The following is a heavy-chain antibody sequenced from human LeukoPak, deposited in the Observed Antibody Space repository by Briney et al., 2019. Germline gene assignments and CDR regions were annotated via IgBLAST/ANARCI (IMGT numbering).Heavy chain of an antibody. CDR2: IYYSGST. D-gene: IGHD1-1*01. CDR1: GGSISSYY. J-gene: IGHJ6*03. Sequence: TSETLSLTCTVSGGSISSYYWSWIRQPPGKGLGWIGYIYYSGSTNYNPSLKGRVTISVDTSKNQFSLKLSSVTAADTAVYYCARHGTTGIVGANYYMDVWGKGTTVTVSS. V-gene: IGHV4-59*08. CDR3: ARHGTTGIVGANYYMDV.